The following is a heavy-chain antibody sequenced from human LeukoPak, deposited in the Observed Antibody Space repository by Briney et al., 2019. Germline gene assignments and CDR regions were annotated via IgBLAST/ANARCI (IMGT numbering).Heavy chain of an antibody. CDR2: ISGSGGNT. V-gene: IGHV3-23*01. CDR1: GFTFNNYA. CDR3: AKVTYGSGTYGAFDS. D-gene: IGHD3-10*01. Sequence: GGSLRLSCAASGFTFNNYAMNWVRQAPGKGLEWVSSISGSGGNTYYADSVKGRFTISRDNSKNTLYLQMNSLRAEDTAIYYCAKVTYGSGTYGAFDSWGQGTLVTVSS. J-gene: IGHJ4*02.